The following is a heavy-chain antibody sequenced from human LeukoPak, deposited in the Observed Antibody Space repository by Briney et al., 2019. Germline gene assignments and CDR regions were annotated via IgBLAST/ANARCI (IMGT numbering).Heavy chain of an antibody. D-gene: IGHD3-22*01. CDR2: ISGSGSNK. CDR1: RFTFSSYG. J-gene: IGHJ4*02. V-gene: IGHV3-23*01. Sequence: GGSLRLSCAASRFTFSSYGMNWVRQAPGKGLEWVSAISGSGSNKYYADSMKGRFTISRDNSKNTLFLQMNSLRAEDTAVYYCATSRYYYDSSGYYYPDYWVQGTLVTVSS. CDR3: ATSRYYYDSSGYYYPDY.